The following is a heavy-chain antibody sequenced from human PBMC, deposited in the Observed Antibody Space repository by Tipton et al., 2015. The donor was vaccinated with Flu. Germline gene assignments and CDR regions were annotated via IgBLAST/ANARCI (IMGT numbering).Heavy chain of an antibody. CDR3: GGPSTQDYYDSSISTDAFDI. CDR2: IHNSGRT. CDR1: GDSIGYPYF. Sequence: LRLSCSVSGDSIGYPYFWGWIRQAPGKGLEWIGNIHNSGRTYYNPSLKSRVTISIDTSKNYFSLRLSPVTAADTAMYYCGGPSTQDYYDSSISTDAFDIWGQGTMVTVSS. V-gene: IGHV4-38-2*01. D-gene: IGHD3-22*01. J-gene: IGHJ3*02.